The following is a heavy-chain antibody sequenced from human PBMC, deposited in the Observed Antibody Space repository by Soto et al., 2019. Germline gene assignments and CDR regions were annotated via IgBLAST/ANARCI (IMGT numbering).Heavy chain of an antibody. CDR2: MNPNNGNT. CDR3: ARGSRWFGEHSGMDV. J-gene: IGHJ6*02. D-gene: IGHD3-10*01. CDR1: GYTFSSYD. V-gene: IGHV1-8*01. Sequence: QVQLVQSGAEVKKPGASVKVSCKPPGYTFSSYDLNWVRQATGQGLEWMGWMNPNNGNTGYAQKFQGRVTMTRNTSMSKAYMALSSLRSEDTAVYYCARGSRWFGEHSGMDVWVLGTAVTVSS.